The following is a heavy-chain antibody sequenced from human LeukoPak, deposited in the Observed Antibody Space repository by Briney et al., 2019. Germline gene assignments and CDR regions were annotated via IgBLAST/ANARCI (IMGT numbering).Heavy chain of an antibody. CDR2: TRKRGNSYTT. Sequence: GGSLRLSCAASGFTFSDYYMEWVRQAPGKGLEWVGRTRKRGNSYTTEYAASVKGRFTISRDDSKNSLFLQMSSLKAEDTAVYYCTREPVAGTGRDCWGQGTLVTVSS. J-gene: IGHJ4*02. CDR1: GFTFSDYY. D-gene: IGHD6-19*01. V-gene: IGHV3-72*01. CDR3: TREPVAGTGRDC.